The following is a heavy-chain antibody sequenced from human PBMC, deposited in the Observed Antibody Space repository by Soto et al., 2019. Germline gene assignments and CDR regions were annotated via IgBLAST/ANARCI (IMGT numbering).Heavy chain of an antibody. J-gene: IGHJ4*02. CDR2: ISAYNGNT. CDR3: ARDDEVWDILVVPSAISHRIIDF. Sequence: GASVKVSCKASGYTFTSYGISWVRQAPGQGLEWMGWISAYNGNTNYAQKLQGRVTMTTDTSTSTAYMELRSLRSDDTAVYYCARDDEVWDILVVPSAISHRIIDFWGQGTLVTVSS. D-gene: IGHD2-2*01. CDR1: GYTFTSYG. V-gene: IGHV1-18*01.